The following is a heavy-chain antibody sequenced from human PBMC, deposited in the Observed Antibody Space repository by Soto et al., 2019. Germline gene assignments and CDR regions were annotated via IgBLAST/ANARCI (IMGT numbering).Heavy chain of an antibody. J-gene: IGHJ4*02. CDR1: GGSISSYY. CDR3: ARENRGAVTTYDY. Sequence: KTSETLSLTCTVSGGSISSYYWSWIRQPPGKGLEWIGYIYKSGTTNYNSSLKSRVTISIDTSKNQFSLKLTSVTAADTAVYYCARENRGAVTTYDYWGQGTLVTVSS. D-gene: IGHD4-17*01. V-gene: IGHV4-59*01. CDR2: IYKSGTT.